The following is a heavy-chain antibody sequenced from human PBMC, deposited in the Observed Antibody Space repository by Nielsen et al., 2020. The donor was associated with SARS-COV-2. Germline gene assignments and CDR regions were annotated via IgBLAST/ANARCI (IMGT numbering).Heavy chain of an antibody. CDR1: GFTVSSNY. D-gene: IGHD3-10*01. CDR2: IYSGGST. J-gene: IGHJ4*02. V-gene: IGHV3-53*01. CDR3: ARAGFGEFYLDY. Sequence: GGSLRLSCAASGFTVSSNYMSWVRQAPGKGLEWVSVIYSGGSTYYADSVKGRSTISRDNSKNTLYLQMNSLRAEDTAVYYCARAGFGEFYLDYWGQGTLVTVSS.